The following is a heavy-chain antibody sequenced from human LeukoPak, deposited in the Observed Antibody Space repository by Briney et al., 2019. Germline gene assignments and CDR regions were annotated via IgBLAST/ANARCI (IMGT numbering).Heavy chain of an antibody. V-gene: IGHV4-61*02. D-gene: IGHD3-16*02. CDR1: GDSIRSGSYY. CDR2: IYSSGRT. CDR3: ARDLGGSYRSENWFDP. Sequence: PSETLSLTCTVSGDSIRSGSYYWSWIRQAAGKGLEWIGRIYSSGRTNYNPSLKSRVTISVDTSKNQFFLKLSSVTAADTAVYYCARDLGGSYRSENWFDPWGQGTLVTVSS. J-gene: IGHJ5*02.